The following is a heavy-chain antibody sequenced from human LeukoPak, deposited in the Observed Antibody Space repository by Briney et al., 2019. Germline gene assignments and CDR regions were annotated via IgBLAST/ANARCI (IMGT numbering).Heavy chain of an antibody. CDR2: IYYSGST. J-gene: IGHJ4*02. CDR1: GASISSRDYY. Sequence: PSQTLSLTCTVSGASISSRDYYWSWIRQPPGKGLEWIGYIYYSGSTYSNLSLKSRVTISVDTSKNQFSLKLSSVTAADTAVHYCARGRGSYYLLPPSRFDYWGQGTLVTVSS. CDR3: ARGRGSYYLLPPSRFDY. D-gene: IGHD1-26*01. V-gene: IGHV4-30-4*01.